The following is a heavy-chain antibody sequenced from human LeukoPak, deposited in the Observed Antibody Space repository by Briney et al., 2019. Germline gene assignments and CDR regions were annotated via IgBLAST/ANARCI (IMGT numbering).Heavy chain of an antibody. D-gene: IGHD2-2*01. Sequence: SETLSLTCTVSGYSISSGYYWGWIRQPPGKGLEWIGSIYHSGSTYYNPSLKSRVTISIDTSKNQFSLRLTSVTAADTALYYCARERFCTSTNCPNWFDPWGQGTLVTVSS. CDR2: IYHSGST. CDR1: GYSISSGYY. CDR3: ARERFCTSTNCPNWFDP. V-gene: IGHV4-38-2*02. J-gene: IGHJ5*02.